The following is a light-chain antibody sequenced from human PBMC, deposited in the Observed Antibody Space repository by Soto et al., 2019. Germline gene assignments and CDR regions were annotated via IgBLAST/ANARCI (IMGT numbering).Light chain of an antibody. CDR2: DAS. Sequence: DIQMPQSPPTLSASVGARVTITCRASQPISSWLAWYHQKPGKAPKLLIYDASKLESGVPSRFSGSGSGTEFTLTISSLQPEDFGIYYCQQYENYWTFGQGTKVEIK. J-gene: IGKJ1*01. CDR3: QQYENYWT. CDR1: QPISSW. V-gene: IGKV1-5*01.